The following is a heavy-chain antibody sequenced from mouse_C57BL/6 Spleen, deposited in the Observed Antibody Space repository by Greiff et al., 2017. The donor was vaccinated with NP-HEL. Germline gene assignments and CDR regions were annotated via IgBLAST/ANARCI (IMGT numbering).Heavy chain of an antibody. CDR1: GFTFTDYY. D-gene: IGHD2-1*01. V-gene: IGHV7-3*01. CDR2: IRNKANGYTT. Sequence: EVMLVESGGGLVQPGGSLSLSCAASGFTFTDYYMSWVRQPPGKALEWLGFIRNKANGYTTEYSASVKGRFTISRDNSQSILYLQMNALRAEDSATYYCARPVYGNYDAMDYWGQRTSVTVSS. CDR3: ARPVYGNYDAMDY. J-gene: IGHJ4*01.